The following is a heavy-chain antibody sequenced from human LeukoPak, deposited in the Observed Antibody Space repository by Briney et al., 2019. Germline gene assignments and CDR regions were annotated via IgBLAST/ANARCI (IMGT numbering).Heavy chain of an antibody. CDR3: AKVAVNTAY. D-gene: IGHD4-17*01. CDR1: GFTFDDYA. Sequence: GGSLRLSCAASGFTFDDYAMHWVRQAPGKGLEWVSGISWNSGSIGYADSVKGRFTISRDNSKNTLYLQMNSLRAEDTAVYYCAKVAVNTAYWGQGTLVIVSS. CDR2: ISWNSGSI. J-gene: IGHJ4*02. V-gene: IGHV3-9*01.